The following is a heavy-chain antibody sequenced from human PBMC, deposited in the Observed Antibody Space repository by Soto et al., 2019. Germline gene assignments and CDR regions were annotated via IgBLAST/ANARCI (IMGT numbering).Heavy chain of an antibody. CDR2: IIPIFGTA. J-gene: IGHJ4*02. CDR3: AKDGGSVCSGGTCYFQAPDY. V-gene: IGHV1-69*01. D-gene: IGHD2-15*01. CDR1: RVAFSKFI. Sequence: QAQLEQSGGEVKKPGSSVKVSCKASRVAFSKFIVTWVRQAPGLGLEWVGGIIPIFGTANYAQKFQGRVTITADESTSTSYMEVNNLRSEDTAVYYCAKDGGSVCSGGTCYFQAPDYWGQGTLVTVSS.